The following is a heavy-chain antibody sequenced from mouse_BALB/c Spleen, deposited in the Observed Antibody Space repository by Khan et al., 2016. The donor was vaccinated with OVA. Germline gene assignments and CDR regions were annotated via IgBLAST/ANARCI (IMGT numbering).Heavy chain of an antibody. CDR1: GYTFTSYW. V-gene: IGHV1-52*01. J-gene: IGHJ3*01. CDR3: ARNPFGY. CDR2: IDPYDSET. Sequence: VQLQQSGTELVRPGTSVKLSCKASGYTFTSYWMNWIKQRPEQGLEWIGRIDPYDSETHYNQKFKDKATLTVDKSSNTAYMQLTSLTSEDSAVYYCARNPFGYWGQGTLVTVSA.